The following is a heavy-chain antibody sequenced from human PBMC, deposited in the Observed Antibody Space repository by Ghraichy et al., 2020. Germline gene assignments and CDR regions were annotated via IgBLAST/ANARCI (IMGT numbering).Heavy chain of an antibody. J-gene: IGHJ6*02. D-gene: IGHD3-22*01. CDR2: IYYSGST. CDR3: ARGPERYYYDSSGYSPPQPDRDYYYYGMDV. V-gene: IGHV4-59*01. CDR1: GGSISSYY. Sequence: SETLSLTCTVSGGSISSYYWSWIRQPPGKGLEWIGYIYYSGSTNYNPSLKSRVTISVDTSKNQFSLKLSSVTAADTAVYYCARGPERYYYDSSGYSPPQPDRDYYYYGMDVWGQGTTVTVSS.